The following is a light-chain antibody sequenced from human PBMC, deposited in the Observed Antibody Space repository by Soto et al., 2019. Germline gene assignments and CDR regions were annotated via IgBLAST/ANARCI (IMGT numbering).Light chain of an antibody. CDR1: SSNIGTYT. CDR2: SHN. Sequence: QAVVTQPPSASGTPGLRVTISCSGSSSNIGTYTVNWYQQLPGTAPKLLIYSHNQRPSGVPDRFSASKSGTSASLAISGLQSEDEAYYYCAAWDDSLNGHVVFGGGTKLAVL. CDR3: AAWDDSLNGHVV. J-gene: IGLJ2*01. V-gene: IGLV1-44*01.